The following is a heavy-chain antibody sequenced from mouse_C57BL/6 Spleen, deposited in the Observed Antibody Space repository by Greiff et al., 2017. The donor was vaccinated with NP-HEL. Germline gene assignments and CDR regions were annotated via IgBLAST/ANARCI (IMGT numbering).Heavy chain of an antibody. CDR2: IDPEDGDT. V-gene: IGHV14-1*01. Sequence: EVQLQQSGAELVRPGASVKLSCTASGFNIKDYYMHWVKQRPEQGLEWIGRIDPEDGDTEYAPKFQGKATMTADTSSNTAYLQLSSLTSEETAVYYCTYYGSSSWFAYWGQGTLVTVSA. J-gene: IGHJ3*01. CDR1: GFNIKDYY. CDR3: TYYGSSSWFAY. D-gene: IGHD1-1*01.